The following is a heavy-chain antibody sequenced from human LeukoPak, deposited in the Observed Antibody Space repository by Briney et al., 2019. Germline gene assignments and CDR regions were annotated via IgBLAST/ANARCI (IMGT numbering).Heavy chain of an antibody. Sequence: GGSLRLSCAASGFTFSTYHMYWVRQAPGKGLDFMAVISYDESNKYYADSVRGRFTISRDNSKNTLYLQMNSLRAEDTAVYFCARVYPVTSGSYYAPFDYWGPGTLVTVSS. D-gene: IGHD1-26*01. J-gene: IGHJ4*02. V-gene: IGHV3-30*14. CDR3: ARVYPVTSGSYYAPFDY. CDR2: ISYDESNK. CDR1: GFTFSTYH.